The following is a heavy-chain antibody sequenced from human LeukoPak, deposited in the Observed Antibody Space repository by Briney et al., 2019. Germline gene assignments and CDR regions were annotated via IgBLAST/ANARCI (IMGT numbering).Heavy chain of an antibody. CDR1: GGSIDTYY. J-gene: IGHJ4*01. D-gene: IGHD6-19*01. CDR3: AGRGLSTGWTFDY. Sequence: PSETLSLTCSVSGGSIDTYYWSWIRQPAGKGLEWIAQIHTSGRTDFNPSLKSRVSISMDTPNNQFSLMISSVTAAETAIYYCAGRGLSTGWTFDYWGHGTLVTVSS. CDR2: IHTSGRT. V-gene: IGHV4-4*07.